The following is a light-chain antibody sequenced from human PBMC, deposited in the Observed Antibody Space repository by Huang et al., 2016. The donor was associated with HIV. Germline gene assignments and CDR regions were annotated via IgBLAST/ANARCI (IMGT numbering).Light chain of an antibody. CDR2: LGS. CDR3: MQGLRTPRT. V-gene: IGKV2-28*01. CDR1: QSLLHSDGNNY. J-gene: IGKJ2*01. Sequence: DVVMTQSPLSLPVTPGEPASISCRSSQSLLHSDGNNYFDWYLQKPGQSPQLLIYLGSNRASGVPERFSGSGSGTDFTLKISRVDAEDVGVYYCMQGLRTPRTFGQGTRLEIK.